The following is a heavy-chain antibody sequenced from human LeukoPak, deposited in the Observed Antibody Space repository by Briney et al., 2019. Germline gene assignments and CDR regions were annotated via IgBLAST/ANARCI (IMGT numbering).Heavy chain of an antibody. D-gene: IGHD3-10*01. CDR2: IYYSGST. V-gene: IGHV4-59*01. CDR3: ARIDPHSYYYGSGSYSDAFDI. Sequence: SETLSLTCTVPGGSISSYYWSWIRQPPGKGLEWFGYIYYSGSTNYNPSLKSRVTISVDTSKNQFSLKLSSVTAADTAVYYRARIDPHSYYYGSGSYSDAFDIWGQGTMVTVSS. CDR1: GGSISSYY. J-gene: IGHJ3*02.